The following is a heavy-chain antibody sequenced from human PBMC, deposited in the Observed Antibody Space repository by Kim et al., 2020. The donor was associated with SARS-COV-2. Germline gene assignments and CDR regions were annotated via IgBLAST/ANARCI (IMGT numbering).Heavy chain of an antibody. CDR2: IIPIFGTA. CDR3: ARGVEVVPAAMYRQLDYYYYGMDV. D-gene: IGHD2-2*01. J-gene: IGHJ6*02. Sequence: SVKVSCKASGGTFSSYAISWVRQAPGQGLEWMGGIIPIFGTANYAQKFQGRVTITADESTSTAYMELSSLGSEYTAVYYCARGVEVVPAAMYRQLDYYYYGMDVWGQGTTVTVSS. V-gene: IGHV1-69*13. CDR1: GGTFSSYA.